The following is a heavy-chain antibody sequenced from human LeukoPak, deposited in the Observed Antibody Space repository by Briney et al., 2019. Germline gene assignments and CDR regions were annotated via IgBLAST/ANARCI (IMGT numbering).Heavy chain of an antibody. CDR1: GFSFSTYT. CDR2: ISSSGTNI. V-gene: IGHV3-21*01. CDR3: ARDMPRVAFWERLSSGFDY. J-gene: IGHJ4*02. D-gene: IGHD6-25*01. Sequence: PGGSLRLSCAASGFSFSTYTMNWVRQAPGRGLELVSSISSSGTNIYYADSVKGRFTISRDNANNSLYLQMNNLRAEDTAVYYCARDMPRVAFWERLSSGFDYWGQGTLASVSS.